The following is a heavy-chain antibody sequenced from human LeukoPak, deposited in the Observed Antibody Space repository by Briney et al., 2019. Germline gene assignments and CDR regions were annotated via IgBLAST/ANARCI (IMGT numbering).Heavy chain of an antibody. CDR3: ARSHPRTSVFDF. CDR1: GFTFRNYG. Sequence: PGGSLRLSCGASGFTFRNYGMHWVRQAPGKGLEWVAIIWYDGSKKYYADSVKGRFTISRDNSKNTRYLQMNSLRVEDTAVYYCARSHPRTSVFDFGGQGTMVTLSS. CDR2: IWYDGSKK. V-gene: IGHV3-33*01. D-gene: IGHD5/OR15-5a*01. J-gene: IGHJ3*01.